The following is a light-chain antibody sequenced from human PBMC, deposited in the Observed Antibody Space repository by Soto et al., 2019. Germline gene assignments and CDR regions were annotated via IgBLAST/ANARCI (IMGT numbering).Light chain of an antibody. J-gene: IGLJ1*01. Sequence: QSVLTQPASVSGSPGQSITISCTGSGRDIGAYNYVSWYQQHPGKAPKLIIYEVENRPSGVSNRFSASKSAFTASLTISGLQAEDGADYYCSSYTTSYFYVFGPGTKVTV. CDR3: SSYTTSYFYV. CDR1: GRDIGAYNY. CDR2: EVE. V-gene: IGLV2-14*01.